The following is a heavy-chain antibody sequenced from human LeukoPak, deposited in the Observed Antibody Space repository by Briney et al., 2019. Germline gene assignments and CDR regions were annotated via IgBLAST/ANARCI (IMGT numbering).Heavy chain of an antibody. CDR3: ARVRFCSSSSCQDDNWFDP. Sequence: ASVKVSCKSSGGTFSSYAITWVRQAPGQGLEWMGGITPIFGTANYAQKFQGRVTITADESTSTAYMELSSLRSEDTAVYYCARVRFCSSSSCQDDNWFDPWGQGTLVSVSS. V-gene: IGHV1-69*13. CDR2: ITPIFGTA. J-gene: IGHJ5*02. CDR1: GGTFSSYA. D-gene: IGHD2-2*01.